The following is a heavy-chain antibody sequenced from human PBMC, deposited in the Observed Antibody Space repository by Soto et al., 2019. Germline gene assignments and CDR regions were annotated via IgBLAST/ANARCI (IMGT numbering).Heavy chain of an antibody. CDR2: ISAYNGNT. Sequence: ASVKVSCKASGYTFTSYGISWVRQAPGQGLEWMGWISAYNGNTNYAQKLQGRVTMTTDTSTSTAYMELRSLRSDDTAVYYCARGDIVVVPAADNYYYYGMEVWGQGTTVTVSS. J-gene: IGHJ6*02. V-gene: IGHV1-18*01. CDR3: ARGDIVVVPAADNYYYYGMEV. CDR1: GYTFTSYG. D-gene: IGHD2-2*01.